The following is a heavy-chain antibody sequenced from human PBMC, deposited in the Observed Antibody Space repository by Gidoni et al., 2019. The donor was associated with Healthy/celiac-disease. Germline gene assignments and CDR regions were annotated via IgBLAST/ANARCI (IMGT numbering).Heavy chain of an antibody. Sequence: QVQLQESGPGLVKPSETLSLTCPVPGCSLSSYYWTWIRQPPGKGLEWIGYIYYSVCTNYNPSLKSRVTISVDTSKNQFSLKLSSVTAADTAVYYCAREAYYYGSGSYYSYFDLWGRGTLVTVSS. CDR1: GCSLSSYY. CDR3: AREAYYYGSGSYYSYFDL. CDR2: IYYSVCT. D-gene: IGHD3-10*01. J-gene: IGHJ2*01. V-gene: IGHV4-59*01.